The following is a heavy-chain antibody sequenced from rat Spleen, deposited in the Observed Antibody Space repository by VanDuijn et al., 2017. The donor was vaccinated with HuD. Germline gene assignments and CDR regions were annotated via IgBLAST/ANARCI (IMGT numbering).Heavy chain of an antibody. Sequence: EVQLVESGGGLVQPGRSLKISCAASGFTFSDFHLAWVRQAPTKGLEWVASLSYVGSRIHYRDSVKGRFTISRDNAKNTLYLQMDSLRSENTATYYCATQPYTYYVYPYYFDYWGQGVMVTVSS. CDR3: ATQPYTYYVYPYYFDY. CDR1: GFTFSDFH. D-gene: IGHD1-9*01. CDR2: LSYVGSRI. V-gene: IGHV5-7*01. J-gene: IGHJ2*01.